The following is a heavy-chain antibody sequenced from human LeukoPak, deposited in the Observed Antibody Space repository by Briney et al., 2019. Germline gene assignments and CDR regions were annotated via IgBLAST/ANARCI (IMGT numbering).Heavy chain of an antibody. CDR2: INHSGST. V-gene: IGHV4-34*01. CDR3: ARDRGFWSGYPYFDY. Sequence: SETLSLTCAVYGGSFSGYYWSWIRQPPGKGLEWTGEINHSGSTNYNPSLKSRVTISVDTSKNQFSLKLSSVTAADTAVYYCARDRGFWSGYPYFDYWGQGTLVTVSS. D-gene: IGHD3-3*01. J-gene: IGHJ4*02. CDR1: GGSFSGYY.